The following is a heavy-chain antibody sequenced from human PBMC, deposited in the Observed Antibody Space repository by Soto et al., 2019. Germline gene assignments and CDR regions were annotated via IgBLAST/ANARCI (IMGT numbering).Heavy chain of an antibody. CDR2: XXXXXXX. Sequence: PSETLSLTCVVSGGSITSYHWSWVRQFPGKXXXXXXXXXXXXXXXXXXXXQSRVTISMDTSKNQLSLKLTSMTEADTAVYYCARDMHAGFTHYFDPWGQGTLVTV. CDR1: GGSITSYH. V-gene: IGHV4-59*01. J-gene: IGHJ5*02. D-gene: IGHD1-26*01. CDR3: ARDMHAGFTHYFDP.